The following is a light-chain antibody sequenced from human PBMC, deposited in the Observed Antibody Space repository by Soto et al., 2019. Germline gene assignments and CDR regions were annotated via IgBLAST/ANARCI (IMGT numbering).Light chain of an antibody. CDR3: QAWHSSTAV. Sequence: SYELTQPPSVSVSPGQTASITCSGDKLGDKYACWYQQKPGQSPVLVIYQDSKRPSGIPERFSGSNSGNTATLTISGTQAMDEADYYCQAWHSSTAVFGTGTKLTVL. CDR1: KLGDKY. V-gene: IGLV3-1*01. J-gene: IGLJ1*01. CDR2: QDS.